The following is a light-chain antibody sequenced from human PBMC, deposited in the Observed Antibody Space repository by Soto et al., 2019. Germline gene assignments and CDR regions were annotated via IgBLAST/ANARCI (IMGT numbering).Light chain of an antibody. J-gene: IGKJ2*01. V-gene: IGKV3-20*01. CDR3: QQYSGPPYT. CDR2: DTS. CDR1: QSVSSSY. Sequence: EIVLTQSPGTLSLSPGERATLSCRASQSVSSSYLGWFQQRPGQAHRLLIYDTSNRATGIPDRFSGSGSGTEFRLTISRLEPEDFEVYYCQQYSGPPYTLGQGTKLEIK.